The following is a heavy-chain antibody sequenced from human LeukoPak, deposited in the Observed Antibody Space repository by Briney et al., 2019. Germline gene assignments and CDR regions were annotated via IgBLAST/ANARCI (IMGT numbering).Heavy chain of an antibody. CDR1: GGSISSYY. D-gene: IGHD3-10*01. CDR2: IYTSGST. Sequence: KPSETLSLTCTVSGGSISSYYWSWIRQPAGKGLEWIGRIYTSGSTNYNPSLKSRVTMSVDTSKNQFSLKLSSVTAADTAVYYCARDLPMYYYGSGSYYRTAEYFQHWGQGTLVTVSS. V-gene: IGHV4-4*07. CDR3: ARDLPMYYYGSGSYYRTAEYFQH. J-gene: IGHJ1*01.